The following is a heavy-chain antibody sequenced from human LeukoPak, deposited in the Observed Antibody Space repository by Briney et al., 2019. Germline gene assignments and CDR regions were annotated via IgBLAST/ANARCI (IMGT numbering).Heavy chain of an antibody. J-gene: IGHJ4*02. CDR1: GVSFSGYY. CDR3: ARAECEATMVRGVYFDY. Sequence: SETLSLTCAVYGVSFSGYYRSWIRQPPGKGLEWIGEINHSGSTNYNPSLKSRVTISVDTSKNQFSLKLSSVTAADAAVYYCARAECEATMVRGVYFDYWGQGTLVTVSS. D-gene: IGHD3-10*01. V-gene: IGHV4-34*01. CDR2: INHSGST.